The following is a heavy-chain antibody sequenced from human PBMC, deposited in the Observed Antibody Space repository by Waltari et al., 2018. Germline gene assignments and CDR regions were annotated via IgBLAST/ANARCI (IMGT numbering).Heavy chain of an antibody. V-gene: IGHV4-39*07. J-gene: IGHJ4*02. CDR2: IYYSGST. CDR1: GGSVSSPAYY. CDR3: ASHLWYRDLSRVAFDF. D-gene: IGHD3-10*01. Sequence: QLQLQESGPALVRPSETLSLSCTVSGGSVSSPAYYWSWVRQSPGKGLEWIETIYYSGSTSSNPSLRSRVTISIDTSKNQLSLELTSVTAADTAIYYCASHLWYRDLSRVAFDFWGQGTLVAVSS.